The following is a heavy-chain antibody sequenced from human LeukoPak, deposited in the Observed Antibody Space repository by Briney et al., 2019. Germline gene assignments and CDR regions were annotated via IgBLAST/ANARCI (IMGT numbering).Heavy chain of an antibody. CDR1: GYTFTGYY. J-gene: IGHJ5*02. CDR3: ARGARIFSNWFDP. Sequence: ASVKVSCKASGYTFTGYYMHWVRQAPGQGLEWMGRINPNSGGTNYAQKFQGRVTMTTDTSISTAYMELSRLRSDDTAVYYCARGARIFSNWFDPWGQGTLVTVSS. V-gene: IGHV1-2*06. D-gene: IGHD3-3*01. CDR2: INPNSGGT.